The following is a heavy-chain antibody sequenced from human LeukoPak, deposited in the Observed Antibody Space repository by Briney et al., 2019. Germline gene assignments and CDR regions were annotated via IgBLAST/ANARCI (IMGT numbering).Heavy chain of an antibody. J-gene: IGHJ4*02. D-gene: IGHD3-3*01. CDR1: GFTFSSYA. CDR2: ISGSGGST. CDR3: ARAEYYDFWSGYYPLLDY. V-gene: IGHV3-23*01. Sequence: GGSLRLSCAASGFTFSSYAMSWVRQAPGKGLEWVSAISGSGGSTYYADSVKGRFTISRDNSKNTLYLQMNSLRAEDTAVYYCARAEYYDFWSGYYPLLDYWGQGTLVTVSS.